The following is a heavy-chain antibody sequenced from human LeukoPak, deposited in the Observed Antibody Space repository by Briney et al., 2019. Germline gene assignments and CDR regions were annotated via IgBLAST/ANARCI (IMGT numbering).Heavy chain of an antibody. Sequence: GGSLRLSCAASGFTFSGFAMSWVRGTPGKGLEWVSGISCSGDNTLYADSVKGRFTISRDNSKNTLYLEMNSLRAEDTAVYYCAKKPATIKFPFDNWGQGTLVTVSP. CDR3: AKKPATIKFPFDN. D-gene: IGHD5-24*01. V-gene: IGHV3-23*01. CDR2: ISCSGDNT. J-gene: IGHJ4*02. CDR1: GFTFSGFA.